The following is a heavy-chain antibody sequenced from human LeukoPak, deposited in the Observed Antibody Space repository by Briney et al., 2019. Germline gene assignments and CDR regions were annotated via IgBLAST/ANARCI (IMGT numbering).Heavy chain of an antibody. D-gene: IGHD3-22*01. CDR3: ARPGNYYDSH. CDR2: IYYSGST. Sequence: SETLSLTCTVSGGSISSSSYYWGWIRQPPGKGLEWIGSIYYSGSTYYNPSLKSRVTISVDTSKNQFSLKLSSVTAADTAAYYCARPGNYYDSHWGQGTLVTVSS. CDR1: GGSISSSSYY. J-gene: IGHJ4*02. V-gene: IGHV4-39*01.